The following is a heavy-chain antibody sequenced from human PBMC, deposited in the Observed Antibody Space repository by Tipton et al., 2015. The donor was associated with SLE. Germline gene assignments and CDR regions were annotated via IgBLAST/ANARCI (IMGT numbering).Heavy chain of an antibody. CDR3: ASGGKRRPVLAPAVEV. V-gene: IGHV4-34*01. Sequence: GLVKPSETLSLTCAVYGGSFSVYYWTWIRQPPGKGLEWIGEINHGGSTNYNPSLKSRVTISVDTSKNQFSLKLSSVTAADTAVYYCASGGKRRPVLAPAVEVWGQGTLVTVSS. CDR1: GGSFSVYY. CDR2: INHGGST. D-gene: IGHD2-2*01. J-gene: IGHJ4*02.